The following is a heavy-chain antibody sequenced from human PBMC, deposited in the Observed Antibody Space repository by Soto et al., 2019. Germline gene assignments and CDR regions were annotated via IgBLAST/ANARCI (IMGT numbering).Heavy chain of an antibody. J-gene: IGHJ4*02. Sequence: SETLSLTCTVSGGSISSSSYYWGWIRQPPGKGLEWIGSIYYSGSTYYNPSLKSRVTISVDTSKNQFSLKLSSVTAADTAVYYCANQRGLMVRGVIPKWGQGTLVTVSS. CDR3: ANQRGLMVRGVIPK. D-gene: IGHD3-10*01. CDR1: GGSISSSSYY. CDR2: IYYSGST. V-gene: IGHV4-39*01.